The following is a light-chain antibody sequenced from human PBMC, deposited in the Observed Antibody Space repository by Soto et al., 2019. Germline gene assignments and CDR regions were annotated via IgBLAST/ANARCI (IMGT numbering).Light chain of an antibody. J-gene: IGKJ5*01. CDR1: QSVNSY. V-gene: IGKV3-11*01. CDR2: DAS. CDR3: QQRTNWPSST. Sequence: EIVLTQSPATLSLSPGERATLSYRASQSVNSYLAWYQQRPGQAPRLLIHDASSRATGIPARFSGSGSGTDFTLTISSLEPEDFAVYYCQQRTNWPSSTFGQGTRLEIK.